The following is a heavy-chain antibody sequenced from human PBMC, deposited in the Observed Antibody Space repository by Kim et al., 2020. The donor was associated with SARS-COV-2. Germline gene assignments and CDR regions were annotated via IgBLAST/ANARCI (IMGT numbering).Heavy chain of an antibody. CDR1: GGSISSSSYY. V-gene: IGHV4-39*01. Sequence: SETLSLTCTVSGGSISSSSYYWGWIGQPTGKGLEWVGSIDYSGSNYYSPALKSRVTISVDTYKNQFSRRLSSGTAADTAVYYCARRAGQWLVLGGGPIDYWGQGTLVTVSS. J-gene: IGHJ4*02. CDR2: IDYSGSN. D-gene: IGHD6-19*01. CDR3: ARRAGQWLVLGGGPIDY.